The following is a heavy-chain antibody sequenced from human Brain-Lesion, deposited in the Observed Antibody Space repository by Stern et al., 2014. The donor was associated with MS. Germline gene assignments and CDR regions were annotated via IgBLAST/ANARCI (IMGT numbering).Heavy chain of an antibody. CDR2: IYASGNT. Sequence: VQLVESGPGLVKPSQTLSLTCTVSGGPISSHSYYWSWIRQPAGKGLEWIGRIYASGNTHYNPSLKSRVSISVDPSKTQLSLRLSSVTASDTAVYYCARDYGDLEFDLWGQGTLVTVSS. CDR3: ARDYGDLEFDL. V-gene: IGHV4-61*02. CDR1: GGPISSHSYY. D-gene: IGHD4-17*01. J-gene: IGHJ4*02.